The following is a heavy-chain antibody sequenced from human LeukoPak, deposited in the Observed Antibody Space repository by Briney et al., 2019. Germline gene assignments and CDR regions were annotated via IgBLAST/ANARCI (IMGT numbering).Heavy chain of an antibody. CDR1: GGSISSYY. CDR3: ARGYSYDSFDY. CDR2: IYYSGST. J-gene: IGHJ4*02. Sequence: SETLSLTCTVSGGSISSYYWSWIRQPPGKGLEWIGYIYYSGSTNYNPSLKSRVTISVDTSKNQFSLKLRSVTAADTAVYFCARGYSYDSFDYWGPGTLVTVSS. D-gene: IGHD3-16*01. V-gene: IGHV4-59*01.